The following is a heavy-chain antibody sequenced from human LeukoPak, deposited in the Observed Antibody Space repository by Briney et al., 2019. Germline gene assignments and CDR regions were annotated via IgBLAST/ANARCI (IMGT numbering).Heavy chain of an antibody. CDR1: GCSVSSGSYY. D-gene: IGHD5-12*01. V-gene: IGHV4-61*01. CDR3: ARTPNRGYSGTWYFDY. Sequence: SETLSLTCTVSGCSVSSGSYYWSWIRQPPGKGLEWIGNIYYSGSTNYNPSLKSRVTITVDTSKNQFSLKLSSVTAADTAVYYCARTPNRGYSGTWYFDYWGQGTLVTVSS. CDR2: IYYSGST. J-gene: IGHJ4*02.